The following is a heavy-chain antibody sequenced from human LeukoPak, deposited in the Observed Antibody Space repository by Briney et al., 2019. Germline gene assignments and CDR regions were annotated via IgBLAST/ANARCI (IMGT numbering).Heavy chain of an antibody. CDR3: ARAPSEIGGYYPEYFRH. CDR1: GFTFSSYW. V-gene: IGHV3-74*01. J-gene: IGHJ1*01. Sequence: GGSLRLSCAASGFTFSSYWMHWVRQAPGKGLVWASRIKSDGSTNYADSVKGRFTISRDNAKNTVSLQMNSLRAEDTGVYFCARAPSEIGGYYPEYFRHWGQGTLVTVSS. D-gene: IGHD3-22*01. CDR2: IKSDGST.